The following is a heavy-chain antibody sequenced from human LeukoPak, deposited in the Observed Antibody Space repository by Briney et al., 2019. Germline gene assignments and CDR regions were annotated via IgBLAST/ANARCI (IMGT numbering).Heavy chain of an antibody. D-gene: IGHD3-16*01. CDR2: IYHSGSN. CDR1: GGSISSSTYY. Sequence: SETLSLTCTVSGGSISSSTYYWGWIRQPPGKGLEWIGSIYHSGSNYYNPSLKSRVTISVDTSKNQFSLKLSSVTASETAVYYCARPNRNRGESFDYWGQGTLVTVSS. CDR3: ARPNRNRGESFDY. V-gene: IGHV4-39*01. J-gene: IGHJ4*02.